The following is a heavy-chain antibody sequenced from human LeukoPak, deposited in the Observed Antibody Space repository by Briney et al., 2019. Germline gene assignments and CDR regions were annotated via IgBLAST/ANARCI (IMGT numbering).Heavy chain of an antibody. J-gene: IGHJ5*02. V-gene: IGHV1-69*05. CDR1: GGTFSSYA. CDR2: IIPIFGTA. Sequence: GSSVKVSCKASGGTFSSYAMSWVRQAPGQGLEWMGVIIPIFGTANYAQKFQGRVTITTDESTSTAYMELSSLRSEDTAVYYCARAPKIYSSSWFDVSFDPWGQGTLVTVSS. CDR3: ARAPKIYSSSWFDVSFDP. D-gene: IGHD6-13*01.